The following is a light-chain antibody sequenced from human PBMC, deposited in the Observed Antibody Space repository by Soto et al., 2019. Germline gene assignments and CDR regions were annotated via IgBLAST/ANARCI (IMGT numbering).Light chain of an antibody. CDR2: YTS. J-gene: IGKJ1*01. CDR1: QYVGTR. CDR3: HQRQSWPRT. Sequence: EIVLTQSPATLSSSPGETATLSCRASQYVGTRLAWYQHKPGQAPRLLIYYTSNRATGIPARFSGSGSGTDFTLTINSLAPEDFVIYYCHQRQSWPRTFGQGTKVEIK. V-gene: IGKV3-11*01.